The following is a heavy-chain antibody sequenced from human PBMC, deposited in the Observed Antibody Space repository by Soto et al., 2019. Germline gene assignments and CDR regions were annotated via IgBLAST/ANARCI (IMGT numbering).Heavy chain of an antibody. CDR1: GFTFSSYA. CDR2: ISGGSGST. V-gene: IGHV3-23*01. CDR3: ARAKVAYCSSINCSVIDY. D-gene: IGHD2-2*01. J-gene: IGHJ4*02. Sequence: GGSLRLSCAASGFTFSSYAMSWVRQAPGKGLEWVSTISGGSGSTYYADAVKGRFDISRDNSKNTLYLQMNTLRAEDTAVYFCARAKVAYCSSINCSVIDYWGQGTPVTVSS.